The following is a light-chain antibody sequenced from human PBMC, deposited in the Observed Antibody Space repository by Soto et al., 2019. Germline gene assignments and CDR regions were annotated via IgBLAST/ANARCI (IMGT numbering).Light chain of an antibody. CDR3: QQYGSSPPDT. J-gene: IGKJ5*01. V-gene: IGKV3-20*01. CDR1: QSVSSY. CDR2: EAS. Sequence: EIVLTQSPATLSLSPGERATLSCRASQSVSSYLAWYQQKPGQTPKLLIYEASTRATGIPDRFSGSGSGTDFTLTISRLEPEDFAVYYCQQYGSSPPDTFGQGTRLEIK.